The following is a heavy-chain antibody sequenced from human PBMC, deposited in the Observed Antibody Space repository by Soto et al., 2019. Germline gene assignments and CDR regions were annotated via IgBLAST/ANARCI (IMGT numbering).Heavy chain of an antibody. CDR1: GFTFSNAW. CDR2: IKSKTDGGTA. CDR3: TTDPVTMIVVVPSSG. J-gene: IGHJ4*02. D-gene: IGHD3-22*01. Sequence: GGSMKLSCAASGFTFSNAWMNWVRQAPGKGLEWVGRIKSKTDGGTADYAAPVKGRFTISRDDSKNTLYLQMNSLKTEDTAVYYCTTDPVTMIVVVPSSGWGQGTLVTVSS. V-gene: IGHV3-15*07.